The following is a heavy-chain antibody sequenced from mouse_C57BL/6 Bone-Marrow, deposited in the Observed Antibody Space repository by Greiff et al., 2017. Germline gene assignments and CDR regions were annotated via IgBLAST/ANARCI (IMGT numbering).Heavy chain of an antibody. V-gene: IGHV5-17*01. J-gene: IGHJ4*01. CDR1: GFTFSDYG. CDR2: ISSGSSTI. D-gene: IGHD1-1*01. Sequence: EVKVVESGGGLVKPGGSLKLSCAASGFTFSDYGMHWVRQAPEKGLEWVAYISSGSSTIYYADTVKGRFTISRDNAKNTLFLQMTSLRSEDTAMYYCARDYYGHYYAMDYWGQGTSVTVSA. CDR3: ARDYYGHYYAMDY.